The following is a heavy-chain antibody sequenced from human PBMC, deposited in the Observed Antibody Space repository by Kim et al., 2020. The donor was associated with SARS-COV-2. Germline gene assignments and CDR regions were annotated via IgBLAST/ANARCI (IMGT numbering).Heavy chain of an antibody. CDR2: INTNTGNP. J-gene: IGHJ5*02. D-gene: IGHD6-19*01. Sequence: ASVKVSCKASGYTFTSYAMNWVRQAPGQGLDWMGWINTNTGNPTYAQGFTGRFVFSLDTSVSTAYLQISSLKAEDTAVYYCARDRMRQAVAGTDWFDPWGQGTLVTVSS. CDR1: GYTFTSYA. CDR3: ARDRMRQAVAGTDWFDP. V-gene: IGHV7-4-1*02.